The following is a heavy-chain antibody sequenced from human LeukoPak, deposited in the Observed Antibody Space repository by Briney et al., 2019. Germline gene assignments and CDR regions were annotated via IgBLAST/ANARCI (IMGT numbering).Heavy chain of an antibody. CDR3: AKVSGGGLYYDGMDV. CDR2: ITNDGSST. J-gene: IGHJ6*02. Sequence: GGSLRLSCAASGLTFSSHWMHWVRQAPGKGLVWVSRITNDGSSTTYADSVKGRFTISRDSSKNTLYLQMNSLRAEDTAVYYCAKVSGGGLYYDGMDVWGQGTTVTVSS. D-gene: IGHD1-14*01. V-gene: IGHV3-74*01. CDR1: GLTFSSHW.